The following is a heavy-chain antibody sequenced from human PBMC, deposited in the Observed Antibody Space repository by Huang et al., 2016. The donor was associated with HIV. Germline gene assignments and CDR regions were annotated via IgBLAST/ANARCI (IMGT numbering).Heavy chain of an antibody. J-gene: IGHJ4*02. CDR2: IYPGDSDT. Sequence: EVQLVQSGAEVKKPGESLKISCKGSGFSFTNYWIGWVRQMPGEGLEWMGIIYPGDSDTTYSPSFRGQVTIAADKSINTAYLQWNSLKASDSAMYYCARPLLGYSNGYYFDYWGQGTLVTVSS. CDR3: ARPLLGYSNGYYFDY. CDR1: GFSFTNYW. V-gene: IGHV5-51*03. D-gene: IGHD5-18*01.